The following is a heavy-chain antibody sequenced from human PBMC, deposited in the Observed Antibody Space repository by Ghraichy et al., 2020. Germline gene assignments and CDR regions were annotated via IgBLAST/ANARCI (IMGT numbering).Heavy chain of an antibody. CDR3: AGGGSVEDYYYYGMDV. D-gene: IGHD3-10*01. CDR2: IIPILGIA. CDR1: GGTFSSYA. Sequence: SVKVSCKASGGTFSSYAISWVRQAPGQGLEWMGRIIPILGIANYAQKFQGRVTITADKSTSTAYMELSSLRSEDTAVYYCAGGGSVEDYYYYGMDVWGQGTTVTVSS. J-gene: IGHJ6*02. V-gene: IGHV1-69*04.